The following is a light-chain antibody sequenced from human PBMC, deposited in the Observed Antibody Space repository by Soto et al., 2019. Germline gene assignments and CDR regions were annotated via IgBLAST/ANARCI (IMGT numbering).Light chain of an antibody. CDR2: NDL. Sequence: QSVLTQPPSVSAAPGQRVTISCSGSSSNIGNNYVSWYQHLPGTAPKLLIYNDLQRPSGVPDRFSGSRSGSSASLVIVGLQSEDEADYYCAAWDHSLQGWVFGGGTKLTVL. J-gene: IGLJ3*02. CDR3: AAWDHSLQGWV. CDR1: SSNIGNNY. V-gene: IGLV1-47*02.